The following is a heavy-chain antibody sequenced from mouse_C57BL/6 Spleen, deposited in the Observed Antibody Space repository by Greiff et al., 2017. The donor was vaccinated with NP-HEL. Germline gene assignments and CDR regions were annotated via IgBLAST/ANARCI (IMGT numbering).Heavy chain of an antibody. D-gene: IGHD2-4*01. V-gene: IGHV6-3*01. J-gene: IGHJ4*01. CDR1: GFTFSNYW. CDR2: IRLKSDNYAT. Sequence: EVKLVESGGGLVQPGGSMKLSCVASGFTFSNYWMNWVRQSPEKGLEWVAQIRLKSDNYATHYAESVKGRFTISRDDSKSSVYLQMNNLRAEDTGIYYCTKYDYDRAMDYWGQGTSVTVSS. CDR3: TKYDYDRAMDY.